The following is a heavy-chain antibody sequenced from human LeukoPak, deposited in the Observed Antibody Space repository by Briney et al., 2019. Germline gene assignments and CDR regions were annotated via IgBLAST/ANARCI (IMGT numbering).Heavy chain of an antibody. CDR3: ARDLPTGTYRAYFDN. Sequence: PGGSLRLSCAASGFTFSSYAMHWVRQAPGKGLEWVAVISYDGSNKYYADSVKGRFTISRDNAENSLFLQMNSLRAEDTAVYYCARDLPTGTYRAYFDNWGQGTLVTVSS. CDR2: ISYDGSNK. CDR1: GFTFSSYA. V-gene: IGHV3-30-3*01. D-gene: IGHD1-26*01. J-gene: IGHJ4*02.